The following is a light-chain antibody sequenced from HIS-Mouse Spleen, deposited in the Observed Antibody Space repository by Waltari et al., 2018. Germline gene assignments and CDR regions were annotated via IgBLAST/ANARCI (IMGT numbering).Light chain of an antibody. CDR2: AAS. Sequence: DIQLTQSPSFLSASVGDRVTITYRASQGISSYLAWYQQKPGKASKLLTYAASTLQSGVQSRFSGSGYGTELTLTISSLQPEDFATYYCQQLNSYPPTFGQGTKVEIK. CDR1: QGISSY. CDR3: QQLNSYPPT. V-gene: IGKV1-9*01. J-gene: IGKJ1*01.